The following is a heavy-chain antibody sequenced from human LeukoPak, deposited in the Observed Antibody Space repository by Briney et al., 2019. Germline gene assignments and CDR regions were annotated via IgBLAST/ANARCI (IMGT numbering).Heavy chain of an antibody. J-gene: IGHJ2*01. CDR2: ISSSGSYI. CDR1: GFTFSSYS. V-gene: IGHV3-21*01. CDR3: ARALAVAGTDWYFDL. D-gene: IGHD6-19*01. Sequence: GGSLRLSCAASGFTFSSYSMNWVRQAPGKGLEWVSSISSSGSYIYNADSVKGRFTISRDNAKNSLYLQMNSLRAEDTDVYYCARALAVAGTDWYFDLWGRGTLVTVS.